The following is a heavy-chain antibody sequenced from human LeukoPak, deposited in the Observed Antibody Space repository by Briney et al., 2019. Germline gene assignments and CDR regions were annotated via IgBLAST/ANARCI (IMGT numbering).Heavy chain of an antibody. Sequence: GESLKISCKGSGYSFTSYWIGWVRQMPGKGLEWMGIIYPGDSDTRYSPSFQGQVTISADKSISTAYLQWSSLKASDTAMYYCARRRAYCGGDCYSWYFDYWGQGTLVTVSS. V-gene: IGHV5-51*01. D-gene: IGHD2-21*02. CDR1: GYSFTSYW. CDR2: IYPGDSDT. J-gene: IGHJ4*02. CDR3: ARRRAYCGGDCYSWYFDY.